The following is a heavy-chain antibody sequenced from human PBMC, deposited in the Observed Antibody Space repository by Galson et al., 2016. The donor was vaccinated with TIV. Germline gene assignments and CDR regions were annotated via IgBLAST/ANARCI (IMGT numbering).Heavy chain of an antibody. D-gene: IGHD4-23*01. V-gene: IGHV1-2*04. CDR1: GFTFIGYY. CDR2: IDPDSGTT. Sequence: SVKVSCKASGFTFIGYYIHWVRQAPGQGLEWMGWIDPDSGTTNYAQKFQGWVTMTRDTSVATASMELSRLTSGDTAVYYCALVTPRIFNWGQGTLVTVSS. J-gene: IGHJ4*02. CDR3: ALVTPRIFN.